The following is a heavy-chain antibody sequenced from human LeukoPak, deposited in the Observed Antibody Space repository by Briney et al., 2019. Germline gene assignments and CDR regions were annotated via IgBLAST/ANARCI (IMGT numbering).Heavy chain of an antibody. D-gene: IGHD3-22*01. Sequence: SETLSLTCAVYGGSFSGYYWSWIRQPPGKGLEWIGEINHSGSTNYNPSLKSRVTISVDTSRNEFSLKLRSVTAADSGVYYCARPGGTSGYFYYLDYWGQGSLVTVSS. CDR1: GGSFSGYY. CDR2: INHSGST. V-gene: IGHV4-34*01. CDR3: ARPGGTSGYFYYLDY. J-gene: IGHJ4*02.